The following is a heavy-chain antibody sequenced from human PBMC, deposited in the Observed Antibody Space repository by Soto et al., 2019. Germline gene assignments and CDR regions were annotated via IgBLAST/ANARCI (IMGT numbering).Heavy chain of an antibody. Sequence: ASVKVSCKASGYTFTSYAMHWVRQAPGQRLEWMGWINAGNGNTKYSQKFQGRVTITRDTSASTAYMELRSLRSDDTAVYYCARDYYDSSGYLVRSDYWGQGTLVTVSS. CDR1: GYTFTSYA. J-gene: IGHJ4*02. CDR3: ARDYYDSSGYLVRSDY. V-gene: IGHV1-3*01. CDR2: INAGNGNT. D-gene: IGHD3-22*01.